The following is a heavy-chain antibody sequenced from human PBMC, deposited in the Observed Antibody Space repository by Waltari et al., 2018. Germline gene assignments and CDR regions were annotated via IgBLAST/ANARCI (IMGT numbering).Heavy chain of an antibody. Sequence: QVQLQQWGAGLLKPSETLSLTCAVYGGSFSGYYWSWIRQPPGKGLEWIGEINHSGRTNYNPSLKSRVTRSVDTSKNQFSLKLSSVTAADTAVYYCARVVAVAGIPYYFDYWGQGTLVTVSS. D-gene: IGHD6-19*01. CDR2: INHSGRT. CDR3: ARVVAVAGIPYYFDY. CDR1: GGSFSGYY. V-gene: IGHV4-34*01. J-gene: IGHJ4*02.